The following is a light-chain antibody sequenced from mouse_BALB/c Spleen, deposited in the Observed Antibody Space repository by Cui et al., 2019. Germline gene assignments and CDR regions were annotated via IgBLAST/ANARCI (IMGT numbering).Light chain of an antibody. J-gene: IGKJ5*01. CDR2: LTS. CDR3: QQWSSNPLT. CDR1: SSVSY. V-gene: IGKV4-68*01. Sequence: QIVLTQSPVLISASPGEKVTMTCSASSSVSYMYWYQQKPRSSPKPWIYLTSNLASGVPARFSGSGSGTSYSLTISSMEAEDAATYYCQQWSSNPLTFGAGTKLELK.